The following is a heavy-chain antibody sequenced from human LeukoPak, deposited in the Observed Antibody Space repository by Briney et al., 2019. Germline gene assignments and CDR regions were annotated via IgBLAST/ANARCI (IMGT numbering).Heavy chain of an antibody. CDR1: GSSVSSETHY. Sequence: SETLSLTCSVSGSSVSSETHYWSWVRQPPGKRLEWVGHIFVDGSTDHNPSLKSRLAMPLDLSKNQFTLSLQSVTAADTGVYYCAGRGLPNTSSRGQFDPWGQGIMVTVSS. CDR2: IFVDGST. CDR3: AGRGLPNTSSRGQFDP. J-gene: IGHJ5*02. D-gene: IGHD6-6*01. V-gene: IGHV4-61*01.